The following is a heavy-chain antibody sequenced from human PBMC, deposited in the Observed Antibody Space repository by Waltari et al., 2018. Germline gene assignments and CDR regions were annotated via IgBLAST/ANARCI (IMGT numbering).Heavy chain of an antibody. CDR1: GFTLSSYG. CDR3: ARQFAY. Sequence: EVRLVESVGGLVQPGGSLRLYCATSGFTLSSYGMNWVRQAPGKGLEWVSYISTSGSTIYYADSVWGRFTISRDTANNSLYLQMNNLRAEDTAVYYCARQFAYWGQGALVTVSS. J-gene: IGHJ4*02. V-gene: IGHV3-48*03. CDR2: ISTSGSTI.